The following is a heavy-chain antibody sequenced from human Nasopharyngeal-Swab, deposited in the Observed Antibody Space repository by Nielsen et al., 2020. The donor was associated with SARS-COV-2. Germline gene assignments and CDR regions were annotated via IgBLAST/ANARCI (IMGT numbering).Heavy chain of an antibody. CDR1: GGTFSSYA. CDR3: ASSDRFFDWLPKYYGMDV. D-gene: IGHD3-9*01. V-gene: IGHV1-69*04. Sequence: SVKVSGKASGGTFSSYAISWVRQAPGQGLEWMGRIIPILGIANYAQNFQGRVTITGDKSTSTAYMELSSLRSEDTAVYYCASSDRFFDWLPKYYGMDVWGQGTTVTVSS. J-gene: IGHJ6*02. CDR2: IIPILGIA.